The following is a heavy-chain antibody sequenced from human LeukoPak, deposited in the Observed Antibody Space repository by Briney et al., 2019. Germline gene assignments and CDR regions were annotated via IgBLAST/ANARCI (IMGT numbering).Heavy chain of an antibody. CDR3: ARGGVFCSSSTCPLNWLDP. CDR1: GYTFTNFG. CDR2: ISPYNGNT. J-gene: IGHJ5*02. V-gene: IGHV1-18*01. Sequence: ASVKVSCKASGYTFTNFGITWVRQAPGQGLEWMGWISPYNGNTKYAQKVQGRVTMTTDTSTSTAYMELRSLRSDDTAAYYCARGGVFCSSSTCPLNWLDPWGQGTLVTVSS. D-gene: IGHD2-2*01.